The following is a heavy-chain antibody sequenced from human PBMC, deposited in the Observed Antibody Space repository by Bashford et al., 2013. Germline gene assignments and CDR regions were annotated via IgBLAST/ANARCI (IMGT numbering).Heavy chain of an antibody. D-gene: IGHD1-14*01. Sequence: VRQAPGKGLEWVSVISGSGGDTYYADSVKGRFTISRDNSKSTVYLQMNSLRAEDTAVYYCAKDLFGTFYGMDVWGQGTTVTVSS. J-gene: IGHJ6*02. V-gene: IGHV3-23*01. CDR2: ISGSGGDT. CDR3: AKDLFGTFYGMDV.